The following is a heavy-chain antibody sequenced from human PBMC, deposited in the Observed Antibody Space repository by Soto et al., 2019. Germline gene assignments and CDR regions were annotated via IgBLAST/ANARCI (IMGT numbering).Heavy chain of an antibody. V-gene: IGHV3-30*18. J-gene: IGHJ4*02. Sequence: QVQLVESGGGVVQPGRSLRLSCAASGFIFSSYGMHWVRQAPGKGLEWVAVISYDGSYKYYVDSVKGRFTISRDNSKNTLYLQMNSLKAEDTAVYYCAKDGTRHFDYWGQGTLVTVSS. CDR1: GFIFSSYG. CDR2: ISYDGSYK. CDR3: AKDGTRHFDY. D-gene: IGHD1-26*01.